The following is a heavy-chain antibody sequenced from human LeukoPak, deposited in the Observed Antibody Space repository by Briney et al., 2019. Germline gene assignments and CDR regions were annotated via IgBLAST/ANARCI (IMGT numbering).Heavy chain of an antibody. D-gene: IGHD5-12*01. CDR2: IYSGGNT. CDR3: ARGLVATGTDAFDI. CDR1: GFTVSNNY. V-gene: IGHV3-66*01. Sequence: GGSLRLSCAASGFTVSNNYMNWVRQTPGKGLEWVSIIYSGGNTYYPDSLKGRFTNSRDNSKNTLYLQMNSLRAEDTAVYYCARGLVATGTDAFDIWGQGTMVTVSS. J-gene: IGHJ3*02.